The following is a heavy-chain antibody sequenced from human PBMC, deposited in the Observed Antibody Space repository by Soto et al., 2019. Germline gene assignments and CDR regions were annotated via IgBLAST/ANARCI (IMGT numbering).Heavy chain of an antibody. Sequence: EVQLVESGGGLVQPGGSLRLSCAASGFTFSSYEMNWVRQAPGKGLEWVSDISSSGSTIYYADSVKGRFTISRDNTKNLLYQQMNSLRAEDTAVYYCARDLYDRSGYYYYFDYWGQGTLVTVSS. D-gene: IGHD3-22*01. CDR2: ISSSGSTI. V-gene: IGHV3-48*03. J-gene: IGHJ4*02. CDR1: GFTFSSYE. CDR3: ARDLYDRSGYYYYFDY.